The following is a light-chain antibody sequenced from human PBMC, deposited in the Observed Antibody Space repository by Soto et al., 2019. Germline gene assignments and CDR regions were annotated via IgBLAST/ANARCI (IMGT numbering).Light chain of an antibody. CDR2: GVS. CDR1: QSVGSSY. Sequence: EIVLTQSPGTLSLSPGESTTLSCRASQSVGSSYLAWYQHKPGQAPRLLIYGVSSRPTGIPDRFSGSGSGTDFTLTISRLEPEDFALYHCQQYGSASITFGQGTRLEIK. J-gene: IGKJ5*01. CDR3: QQYGSASIT. V-gene: IGKV3-20*01.